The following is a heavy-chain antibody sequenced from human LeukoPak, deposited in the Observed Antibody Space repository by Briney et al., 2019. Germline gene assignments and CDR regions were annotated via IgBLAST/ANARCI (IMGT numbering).Heavy chain of an antibody. CDR1: GGSISTTDYY. CDR2: IYYTGAT. V-gene: IGHV4-39*07. Sequence: SETLSLTCTVSGGSISTTDYYWGWIRQPPGKGLEWIGTIYYTGATYYNPSLSSRVTMSVDRSKNQFSLNLNSVTAADTAIYYCARAGRVAVGTKGDYWGQGTLVTVSS. D-gene: IGHD1-26*01. J-gene: IGHJ4*02. CDR3: ARAGRVAVGTKGDY.